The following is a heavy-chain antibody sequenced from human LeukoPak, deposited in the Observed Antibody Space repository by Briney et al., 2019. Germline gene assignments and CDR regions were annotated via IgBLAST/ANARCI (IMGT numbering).Heavy chain of an antibody. Sequence: GGSLRLSCAASGFTFSSYGMHWVRQAPGKGLEWVAVISYAGSNKYYADSVKGRFTISRDNSKNTLYLQMNSLRAEDTAVYYCAKDSRFFFDPWGQGTLVTVSS. V-gene: IGHV3-30*18. CDR1: GFTFSSYG. J-gene: IGHJ5*02. D-gene: IGHD3-3*01. CDR3: AKDSRFFFDP. CDR2: ISYAGSNK.